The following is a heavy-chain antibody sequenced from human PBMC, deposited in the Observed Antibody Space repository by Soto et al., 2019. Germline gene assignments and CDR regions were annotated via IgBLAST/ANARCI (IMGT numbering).Heavy chain of an antibody. CDR3: ARFKGCSGGTCYSYFDY. V-gene: IGHV3-30-3*01. Sequence: QVQLVESGGGVVQPGRSLRLSCAASGFTFSSYAMHWVRQAPGKGLEWVAVISSDGSNKYYADSVKGRFTISRDNSKNTLYLQMNSRRAEDTAVYYCARFKGCSGGTCYSYFDYWGQGTLVTVSS. CDR1: GFTFSSYA. J-gene: IGHJ4*02. CDR2: ISSDGSNK. D-gene: IGHD2-15*01.